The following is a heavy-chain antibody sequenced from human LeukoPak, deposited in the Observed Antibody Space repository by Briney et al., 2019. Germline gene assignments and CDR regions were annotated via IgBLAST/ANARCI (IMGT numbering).Heavy chain of an antibody. D-gene: IGHD5-24*01. V-gene: IGHV4-59*08. J-gene: IGHJ4*02. Sequence: PSETLSLTCTVSGGSISSYYWSWIRQPPGKGLEWIGYIYYSGSTNYNPSPKSRVTISVDTSKNQFSLKLSSVTAADTAVYYCARGMHGRWLQYGSDYWGQGTLVTVSS. CDR2: IYYSGST. CDR3: ARGMHGRWLQYGSDY. CDR1: GGSISSYY.